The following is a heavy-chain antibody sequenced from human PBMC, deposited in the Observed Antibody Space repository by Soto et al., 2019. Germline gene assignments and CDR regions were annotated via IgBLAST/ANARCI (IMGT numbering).Heavy chain of an antibody. CDR1: GYTFTSYG. V-gene: IGHV1-18*01. CDR2: ISAYNGNT. Sequence: QVQLVQSGAEVKKPGASVKVSCKASGYTFTSYGISWVRQAPGQGLEWMGWISAYNGNTNYAQKLQGRVTTTTDTSTSTAYMELRSLRSDDTAVYDCASTSSGSGWGTFDSWGQGTLVTVSS. J-gene: IGHJ4*02. CDR3: ASTSSGSGWGTFDS. D-gene: IGHD6-19*01.